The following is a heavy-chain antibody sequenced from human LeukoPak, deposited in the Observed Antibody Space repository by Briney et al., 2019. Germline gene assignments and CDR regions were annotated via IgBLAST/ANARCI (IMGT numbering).Heavy chain of an antibody. CDR2: INPKNVET. J-gene: IGHJ4*02. D-gene: IGHD5-18*01. Sequence: ASVKVSCTPSGYTFRGFYINWVRQAPGQGLEWMGWINPKNVETHYAKDFLGRVTMTRDTSISTAYIELSRLTSDDTAVYSCARDGRLRNGYDNFYIWGQGTLVTVSS. CDR3: ARDGRLRNGYDNFYI. V-gene: IGHV1-2*02. CDR1: GYTFRGFY.